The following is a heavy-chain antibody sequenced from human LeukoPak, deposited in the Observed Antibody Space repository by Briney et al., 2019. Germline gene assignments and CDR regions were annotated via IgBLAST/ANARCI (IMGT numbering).Heavy chain of an antibody. CDR1: GFTFSSYS. V-gene: IGHV3-21*04. D-gene: IGHD6-19*01. Sequence: GGSLRLSCAASGFTFSSYSMNWVRQAPGKGLEWVSSISSSSSYIYYADSVKGRFTISRDNDKNSLYLQMNSLKASDTAMYYCARDAGAVAGPFDYWGQGTLVTVSS. CDR3: ARDAGAVAGPFDY. CDR2: ISSSSSYI. J-gene: IGHJ4*02.